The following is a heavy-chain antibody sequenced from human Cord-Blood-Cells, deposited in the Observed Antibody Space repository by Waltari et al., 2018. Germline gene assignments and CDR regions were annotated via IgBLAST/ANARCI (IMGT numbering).Heavy chain of an antibody. V-gene: IGHV3-23*01. Sequence: ASGFTFSSYAMSWVRQAPGKGLEWVSAISGSGGSTYYADSVKGRFTISRDNSKNTLYLQMNSLRAEDTAVHYCAKDHYYDSSGYYGWGQGTLVTVSS. CDR1: GFTFSSYA. D-gene: IGHD3-22*01. J-gene: IGHJ4*02. CDR3: AKDHYYDSSGYYG. CDR2: ISGSGGST.